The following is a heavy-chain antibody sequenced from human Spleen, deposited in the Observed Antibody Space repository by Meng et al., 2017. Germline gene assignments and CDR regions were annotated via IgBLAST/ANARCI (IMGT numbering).Heavy chain of an antibody. CDR2: IYTSGST. Sequence: QVPLEGRGPGRVGPWGTLSLTCSVSGGSGSSYYWTWGRQPAGKGLEWIGRIYTSGSTTYNPSLKSRVSMSGDTSKNQLFLKLSSVTAADTAVYYCARVYDLRVLDYWGQGTLVTVFS. CDR3: ARVYDLRVLDY. CDR1: GGSGSSYY. V-gene: IGHV4-4*07. J-gene: IGHJ4*02. D-gene: IGHD3/OR15-3a*01.